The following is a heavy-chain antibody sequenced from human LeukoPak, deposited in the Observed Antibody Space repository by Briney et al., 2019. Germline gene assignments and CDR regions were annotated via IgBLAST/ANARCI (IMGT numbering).Heavy chain of an antibody. J-gene: IGHJ4*02. CDR1: GFTFSSYE. V-gene: IGHV3-48*03. CDR3: ASSVWGRFDH. Sequence: GGSLRLSCAASGFTFSSYEMNWVRQAPGEGLELVSHIGTSDTSIYHADSVKGRFTISRDNAKNSMYLQMNSLRAEDTAVYYCASSVWGRFDHWGQGTLVTVSS. D-gene: IGHD3-16*01. CDR2: IGTSDTSI.